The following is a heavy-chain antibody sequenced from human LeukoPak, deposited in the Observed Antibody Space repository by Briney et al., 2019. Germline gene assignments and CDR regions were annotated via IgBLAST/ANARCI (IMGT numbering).Heavy chain of an antibody. D-gene: IGHD2-15*01. CDR1: GYTFTSYG. V-gene: IGHV1-18*01. CDR3: ARDPPRIVVVVAATNYYGMDV. CDR2: ISAYNGNT. J-gene: IGHJ6*02. Sequence: ASVKVSCKASGYTFTSYGISWVRQAPGQGLEWMGWISAYNGNTNYAQKLQGRVTITTDTSTSTAYMELRSLRSDDTAVYYCARDPPRIVVVVAATNYYGMDVWGQGTTVTVSS.